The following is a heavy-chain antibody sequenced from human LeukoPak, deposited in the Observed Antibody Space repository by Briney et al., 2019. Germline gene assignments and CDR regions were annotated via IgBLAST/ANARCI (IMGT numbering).Heavy chain of an antibody. V-gene: IGHV3-23*01. D-gene: IGHD4-17*01. Sequence: PGGSLRLSCAAPGFTFSTYAMGWVRQAPGKGLEWVSAISGSGGSTHYADSVKGRFTISRDNSKNTLYLQMNSLRADDTAVYYCAKGRAKATVTAGDHWGQGTLATVSS. J-gene: IGHJ4*02. CDR3: AKGRAKATVTAGDH. CDR2: ISGSGGST. CDR1: GFTFSTYA.